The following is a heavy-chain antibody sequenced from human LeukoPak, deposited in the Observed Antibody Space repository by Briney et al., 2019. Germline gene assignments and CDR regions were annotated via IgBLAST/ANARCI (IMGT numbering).Heavy chain of an antibody. D-gene: IGHD6-13*01. CDR3: ARELTQQLVSY. CDR1: GFTVSSNY. CDR2: IYSGGST. V-gene: IGHV3-66*01. J-gene: IGHJ4*02. Sequence: PGGSLRLSCAASGFTVSSNYMSWVRQAPGKGLEWVSVIYSGGSTYYADSVEGRFTISRDNSKNTLYLQMNSLRAEDTAVYYCARELTQQLVSYWGQGTLVTVSS.